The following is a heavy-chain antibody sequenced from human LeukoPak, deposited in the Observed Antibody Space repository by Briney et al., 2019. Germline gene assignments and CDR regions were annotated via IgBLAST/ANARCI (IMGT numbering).Heavy chain of an antibody. CDR2: IYTSGST. CDR3: ASYQSAAGPGWFDP. J-gene: IGHJ5*02. CDR1: GGSLSRDGYY. V-gene: IGHV4-61*02. Sequence: SQTLSLTCTVSGGSLSRDGYYWSWIRQPAGKGLEWIGRIYTSGSTNYNPSLKSRVTMSVDTSKNQFSLKLSSVTAADTAVYYCASYQSAAGPGWFDPWGQGTLVTVSS. D-gene: IGHD6-13*01.